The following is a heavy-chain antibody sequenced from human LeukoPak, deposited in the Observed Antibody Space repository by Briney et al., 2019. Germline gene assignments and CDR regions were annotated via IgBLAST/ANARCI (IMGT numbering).Heavy chain of an antibody. V-gene: IGHV3-33*01. J-gene: IGHJ4*02. CDR2: IWYDGSNK. D-gene: IGHD6-19*01. CDR3: ARDLPGAVSSGGVY. Sequence: GRSLRLSCAASGFTFSSYGMHWVRQAPGKGLEWVAVIWYDGSNKYYADSVKGRFTISRDNSKNTLYLQMNSLRAEDTAVYYCARDLPGAVSSGGVYWGQGTLVTVSS. CDR1: GFTFSSYG.